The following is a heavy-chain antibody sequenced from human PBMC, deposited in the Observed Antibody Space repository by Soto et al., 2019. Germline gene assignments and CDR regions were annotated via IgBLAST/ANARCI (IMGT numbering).Heavy chain of an antibody. CDR3: ARAAIFGVAPFDS. J-gene: IGHJ4*02. D-gene: IGHD3-3*01. V-gene: IGHV1-3*01. Sequence: ASVKVSCKASGYTFTSYAMHGVRQAPGQRLEWMEWINAGNGNTKYPQKFQGRVTITRDTSASTAYMELSSLRSEDTAVYYCARAAIFGVAPFDSLGQGNLATVSS. CDR2: INAGNGNT. CDR1: GYTFTSYA.